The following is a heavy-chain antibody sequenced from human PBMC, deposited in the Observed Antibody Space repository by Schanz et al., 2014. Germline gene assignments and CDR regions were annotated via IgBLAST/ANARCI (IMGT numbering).Heavy chain of an antibody. D-gene: IGHD6-13*01. CDR3: AREEGWGIAAAGPKHYYYGMDV. J-gene: IGHJ6*02. CDR1: GFSLNTYG. V-gene: IGHV3-33*01. Sequence: QVQLMESGGGVVQPGTSLILSCSVSGFSLNTYGIHWFRQPAGKGLEWVAVIWNNGVTKYYADSVRGRFTISRDNAKNTLYLQMNSLRAEDTAVYYCAREEGWGIAAAGPKHYYYGMDVWGQGTLVTVSS. CDR2: IWNNGVTK.